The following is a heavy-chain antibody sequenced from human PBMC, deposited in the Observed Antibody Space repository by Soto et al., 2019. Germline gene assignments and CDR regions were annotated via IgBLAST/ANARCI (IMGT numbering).Heavy chain of an antibody. D-gene: IGHD6-19*01. CDR1: GFTFDDYA. CDR2: ISWNSGSI. V-gene: IGHV3-9*01. J-gene: IGHJ4*02. Sequence: GGSLRLSCAASGFTFDDYAMHWVRQAPGKSLEWVSGISWNSGSIGYADSVKGRFTISRDNAKNSLYLQMNSLRAEDTALYYCAKGPSPQYIAVAPDYWGQGTLVTVSS. CDR3: AKGPSPQYIAVAPDY.